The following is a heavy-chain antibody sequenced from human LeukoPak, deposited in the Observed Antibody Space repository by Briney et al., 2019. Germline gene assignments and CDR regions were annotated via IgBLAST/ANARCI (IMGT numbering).Heavy chain of an antibody. CDR3: ARDQGTGSSAFDI. CDR1: GFTFSSYS. V-gene: IGHV3-21*01. CDR2: ISSSSSYI. Sequence: GGSLRLSCAASGFTFSSYSMNWVRQAPGKGLEWVSSISSSSSYIYYADSVKGRFTVSRDNAKNSLYLQMNSLRAEDTAVYYCARDQGTGSSAFDIWGQGTMVTVSS. J-gene: IGHJ3*02. D-gene: IGHD1-14*01.